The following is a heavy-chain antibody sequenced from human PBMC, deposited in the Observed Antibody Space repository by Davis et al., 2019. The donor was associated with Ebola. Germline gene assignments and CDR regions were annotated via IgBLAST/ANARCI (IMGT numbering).Heavy chain of an antibody. D-gene: IGHD3-10*01. CDR2: INHSGSS. J-gene: IGHJ5*01. V-gene: IGHV4-4*02. Sequence: SETLSLTCAVSGGSISRRRWWNWIRQPPGKGLEWIGEINHSGSSKYNPSLKSRVTMSADTSKNQVSLKLSSVTAADTAVYYCVRSVTMIRGVIPWFDPWGQGTLVAVSS. CDR3: VRSVTMIRGVIPWFDP. CDR1: GGSISRRRW.